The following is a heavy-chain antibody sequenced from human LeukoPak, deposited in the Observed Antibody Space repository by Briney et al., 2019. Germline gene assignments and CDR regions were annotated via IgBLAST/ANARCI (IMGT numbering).Heavy chain of an antibody. CDR1: GFTFSSYW. J-gene: IGHJ4*02. CDR3: ARASDYDFWSGSAEKFDY. D-gene: IGHD3-3*01. Sequence: GGSLRPSCAASGFTFSSYWMSWVRQAPGKGLEWVANIKQDGSEKYYVDSVKGRFTISRDNAKNSLYLQMNSLRAEDTAVYYCARASDYDFWSGSAEKFDYWGQGTLVTVSS. CDR2: IKQDGSEK. V-gene: IGHV3-7*01.